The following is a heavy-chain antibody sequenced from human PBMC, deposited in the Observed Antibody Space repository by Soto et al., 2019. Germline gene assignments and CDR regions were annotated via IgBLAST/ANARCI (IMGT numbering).Heavy chain of an antibody. CDR3: ARDAEDIVVVVAATQNSDDYYMDV. J-gene: IGHJ6*03. CDR1: GFTFSSYG. D-gene: IGHD2-15*01. CDR2: IWYDGSNK. V-gene: IGHV3-33*01. Sequence: GGSLRLSCAASGFTFSSYGMHWVRQAPGKGLEWVAVIWYDGSNKYYADSVKGRFTISRDNSKNTLYLQMNSLRAEDTAVYYCARDAEDIVVVVAATQNSDDYYMDVWGKGTTVTVSS.